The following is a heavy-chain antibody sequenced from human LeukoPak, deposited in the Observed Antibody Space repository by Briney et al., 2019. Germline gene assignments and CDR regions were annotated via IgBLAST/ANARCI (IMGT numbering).Heavy chain of an antibody. V-gene: IGHV3-48*03. J-gene: IGHJ4*02. CDR2: ISSSGSTI. Sequence: PGGSLRLSCAASGFTFSSYEMNWVRQAPGKGLEWVSYISSSGSTIYYADSVKGRFTISRDNAKNSLYLQTNSLRAEDTAVYYCARNPVGATRGYFDYWGQGTLVTVSS. D-gene: IGHD1-26*01. CDR1: GFTFSSYE. CDR3: ARNPVGATRGYFDY.